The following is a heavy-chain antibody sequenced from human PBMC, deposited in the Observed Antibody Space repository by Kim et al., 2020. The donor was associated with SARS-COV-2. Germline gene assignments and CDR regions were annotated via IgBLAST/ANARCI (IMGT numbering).Heavy chain of an antibody. CDR3: ARASGTSFFSDYLPYYFDY. V-gene: IGHV4-31*03. J-gene: IGHJ4*02. CDR2: IYYSGST. Sequence: SETLSLTCTVSGGSISSGGYYWSWIRQHPGKGLEWIGYIYYSGSTYYNPSLKSRVTISVDTSKNQFSLKLSSVTAADTAVYYCARASGTSFFSDYLPYYFDYWGQGTLVTVSS. CDR1: GGSISSGGYY. D-gene: IGHD4-17*01.